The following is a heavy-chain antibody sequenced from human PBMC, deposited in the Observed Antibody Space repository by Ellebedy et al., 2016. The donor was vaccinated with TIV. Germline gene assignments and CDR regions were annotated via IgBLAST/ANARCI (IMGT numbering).Heavy chain of an antibody. V-gene: IGHV1-2*02. CDR3: ARVDINYDILTGLLTLSWFDP. D-gene: IGHD3-9*01. CDR2: INPNSGGT. J-gene: IGHJ5*02. Sequence: AASVKVSCKASGYTFTGYYMHWVRQAPGQGLEWMGWINPNSGGTNYAQKFQGRVTMTRDTSISTAYMELSRLRPDDTAVYYCARVDINYDILTGLLTLSWFDPWGQGTLVTVSS. CDR1: GYTFTGYY.